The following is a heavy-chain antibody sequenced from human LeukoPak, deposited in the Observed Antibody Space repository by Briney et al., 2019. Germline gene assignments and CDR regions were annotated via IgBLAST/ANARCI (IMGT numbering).Heavy chain of an antibody. Sequence: GRSLRLSCAASGFSFSTYGMHWVRQAPGKGLEWVALISYDGSNKYYADSVKGRFTISRDNSKNTLYLQMNSLKTEDTAVYYCGAGILFLDYWGQGTLVTVPS. CDR1: GFSFSTYG. D-gene: IGHD3-3*01. CDR2: ISYDGSNK. J-gene: IGHJ4*02. CDR3: GAGILFLDY. V-gene: IGHV3-30*03.